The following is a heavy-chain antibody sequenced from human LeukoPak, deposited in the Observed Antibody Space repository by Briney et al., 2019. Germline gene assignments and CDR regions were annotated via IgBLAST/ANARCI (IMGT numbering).Heavy chain of an antibody. D-gene: IGHD2-2*01. CDR3: ARAVLVVPAANAFDI. CDR1: GGSISSGGYY. V-gene: IGHV4-31*03. CDR2: IYYSGST. J-gene: IGHJ3*02. Sequence: DPSQTLSLTCTVSGGSISSGGYYWNWIRQHPGKGLEWIGYIYYSGSTYYNPSLKSRVTISVDTSKNQFSLKLSSVTAADTAVYYCARAVLVVPAANAFDIWGQGTMVTVSS.